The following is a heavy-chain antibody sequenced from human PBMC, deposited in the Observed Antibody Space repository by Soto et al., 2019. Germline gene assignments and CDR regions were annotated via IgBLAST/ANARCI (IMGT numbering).Heavy chain of an antibody. V-gene: IGHV1-69*02. D-gene: IGHD1-1*01. Sequence: SVKVSCKASGATFSSYTISWVRQAPGQGLEWMGRIIPILGIANYAQKYQCRVTITADKSTSTAYMVLSSLISEDSVVYYCARSWYTWIGPSYGMDVWGQGTTVTVSS. J-gene: IGHJ6*02. CDR1: GATFSSYT. CDR3: ARSWYTWIGPSYGMDV. CDR2: IIPILGIA.